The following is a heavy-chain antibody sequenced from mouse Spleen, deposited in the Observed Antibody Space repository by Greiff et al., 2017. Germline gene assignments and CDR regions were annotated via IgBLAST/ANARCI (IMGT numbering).Heavy chain of an antibody. CDR1: GYTFTSYW. V-gene: IGHV1-53*01. D-gene: IGHD6-1*01. CDR3: ASPLGLNWYFDV. Sequence: VKLQQPGTELVKPGASVKLSCKASGYTFTSYWMHWVKQRPGQGLEWIGNINPSNGGTNYNEKFKSKATLTVDKSSSTAYMQLSSLTSEDSAVYYCASPLGLNWYFDVWGAGTTVTVSS. J-gene: IGHJ1*01. CDR2: INPSNGGT.